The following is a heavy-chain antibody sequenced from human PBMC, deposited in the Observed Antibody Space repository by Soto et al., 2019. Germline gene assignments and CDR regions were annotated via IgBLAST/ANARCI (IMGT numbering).Heavy chain of an antibody. V-gene: IGHV4-61*05. CDR1: GGSISSSSYY. Sequence: LSLTCTVSGGSISSSSYYWGWIRQPPGKGLEWIGYIYYTGSTNYSPSLKGRVTISLDASKSQFSLKLTSVTAADTAVYYCARGPGASDYYFDYWGPGTLVTVSS. CDR2: IYYTGST. CDR3: ARGPGASDYYFDY. D-gene: IGHD3-10*01. J-gene: IGHJ4*02.